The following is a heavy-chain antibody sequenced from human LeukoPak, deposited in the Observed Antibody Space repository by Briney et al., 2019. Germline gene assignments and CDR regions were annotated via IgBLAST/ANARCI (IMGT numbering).Heavy chain of an antibody. V-gene: IGHV4-61*01. CDR3: ARSPPPGLDYGDYFDY. J-gene: IGHJ4*02. CDR2: IYYSGST. CDR1: GGSVSSGSYY. D-gene: IGHD4-17*01. Sequence: PSETLSLTCTVSGGSVSSGSYYWSWIRQPPGKGLEWIGYIYYSGSTNYNPSLKRRVTISVDMSKNQFSLKLNSVTAADTAVYYCARSPPPGLDYGDYFDYWGQGTLVTVSS.